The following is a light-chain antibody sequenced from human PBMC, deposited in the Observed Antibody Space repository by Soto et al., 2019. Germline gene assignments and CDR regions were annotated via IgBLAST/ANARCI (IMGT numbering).Light chain of an antibody. CDR2: EDT. V-gene: IGLV2-23*01. CDR3: CSYAGSSTYV. Sequence: QSALTQPASVSGSPGQSITISCTGTSSDVGGFNLVSWYQQHPGKAPQVLIYEDTKRPSGISHRFSGSKSGNTASLTISGLQLEDEADYHCCSYAGSSTYVFGTGTKLTVL. CDR1: SSDVGGFNL. J-gene: IGLJ1*01.